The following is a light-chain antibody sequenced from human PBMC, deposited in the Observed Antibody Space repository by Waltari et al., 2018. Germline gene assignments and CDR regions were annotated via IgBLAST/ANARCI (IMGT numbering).Light chain of an antibody. CDR3: NSRDSSGNHVV. CDR2: SNN. Sequence: QSVLTQPPSASGTPGQTVTISCSGRASNIGVQTVNWYQQVPGTAPKLLIYSNNQRPSGIPDRFSGSSSGNAASLTITGAQAEDEADYYCNSRDSSGNHVVFGGGTKLTVL. CDR1: ASNIGVQT. J-gene: IGLJ2*01. V-gene: IGLV1-44*01.